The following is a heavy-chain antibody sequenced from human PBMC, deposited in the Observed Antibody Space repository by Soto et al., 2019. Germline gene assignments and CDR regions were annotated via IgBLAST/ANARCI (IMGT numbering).Heavy chain of an antibody. CDR2: INPNSGDT. CDR1: GYTFTDYY. V-gene: IGHV1-2*06. CDR3: ARDWYYYDISGYSKPVWYYYYGMDV. D-gene: IGHD3-22*01. Sequence: ASVKVSCKASGYTFTDYYMHWVRQAPGQGLEWMGRINPNSGDTSFAPKFQGRVTMTRDTSITTAYMELSRLRSEDTAVYYCARDWYYYDISGYSKPVWYYYYGMDVWGQGTTVTVSS. J-gene: IGHJ6*02.